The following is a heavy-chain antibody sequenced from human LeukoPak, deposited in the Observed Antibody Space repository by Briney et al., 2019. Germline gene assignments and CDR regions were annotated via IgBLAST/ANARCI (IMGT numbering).Heavy chain of an antibody. J-gene: IGHJ4*02. CDR1: GYSISSDYY. D-gene: IGHD4-11*01. CDR2: INWNGGNT. V-gene: IGHV3-20*04. CDR3: ARVASNYDFDY. Sequence: ETLSLTCTVSGYSISSDYYWGWVRQPPGKGLEWVSGINWNGGNTGYADSVKGRFTISRDNAQNSLYLQMNSLRAEDTALYYCARVASNYDFDYWGQGTLVSVSS.